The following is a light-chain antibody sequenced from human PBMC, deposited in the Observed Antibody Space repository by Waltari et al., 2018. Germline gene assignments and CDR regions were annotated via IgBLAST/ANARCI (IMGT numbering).Light chain of an antibody. V-gene: IGLV2-14*01. CDR3: CSYSSSSTLYV. CDR1: SSDVGGYNY. CDR2: DVN. Sequence: QSALTQRASVSGSPGQPITISCTGTSSDVGGYNYVSWYQQHPGKAPKLMIYDVNKRPSGVSNRFSGSKSGNTASLTISGLQAEDEADYYCCSYSSSSTLYVFGTGTKVTVL. J-gene: IGLJ1*01.